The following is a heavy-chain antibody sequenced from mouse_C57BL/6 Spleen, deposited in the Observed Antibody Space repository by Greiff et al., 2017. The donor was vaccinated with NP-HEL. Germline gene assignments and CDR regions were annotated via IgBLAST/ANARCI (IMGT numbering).Heavy chain of an antibody. CDR3: ARRKVVADAMDY. CDR2: IHPNSGST. V-gene: IGHV1-64*01. CDR1: GYTFTSYW. D-gene: IGHD1-1*01. Sequence: QVQLQQPGAELVKPGASVKLSCKASGYTFTSYWMHWVKQRPGQGLEWIGMIHPNSGSTNYNEKFKSKATLTVDKSSSTAYMQLSSLTSEDSAVYYCARRKVVADAMDYWGQGTSVTVSS. J-gene: IGHJ4*01.